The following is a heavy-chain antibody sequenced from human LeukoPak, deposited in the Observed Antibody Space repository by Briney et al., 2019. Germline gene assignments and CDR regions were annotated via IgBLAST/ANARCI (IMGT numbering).Heavy chain of an antibody. CDR3: ARVITTYYYGSGSYYKEGYYFDY. CDR1: GGSISSSSYY. V-gene: IGHV4-39*07. D-gene: IGHD3-10*01. J-gene: IGHJ4*02. Sequence: SETLSLTCTVSGGSISSSSYYWGWIRQPPGKGLEWIGSIYYSGSTYYNPSLKSRVTISVDTSMNQFSLKLSSVTAADTAVYYCARVITTYYYGSGSYYKEGYYFDYWGQGILVTVSS. CDR2: IYYSGST.